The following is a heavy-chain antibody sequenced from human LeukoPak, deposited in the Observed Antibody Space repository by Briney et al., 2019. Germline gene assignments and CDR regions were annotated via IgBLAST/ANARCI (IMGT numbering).Heavy chain of an antibody. V-gene: IGHV1-46*01. CDR1: GYTFTSYY. Sequence: ASVKVSCKASGYTFTSYYMHWVRQAPGQGLEWMGIINPSGGSTSYAQKFQGRVTMTRDTSTSTVYMELSSLRSEDTAVYYCASESVGDSGLRWYQAQFDYWGQGTLVTVSS. CDR2: INPSGGST. CDR3: ASESVGDSGLRWYQAQFDY. D-gene: IGHD4-23*01. J-gene: IGHJ4*02.